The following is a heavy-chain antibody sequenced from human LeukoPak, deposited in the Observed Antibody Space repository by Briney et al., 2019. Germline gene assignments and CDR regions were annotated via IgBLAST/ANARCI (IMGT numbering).Heavy chain of an antibody. D-gene: IGHD3-3*01. CDR1: GGSIDSTNW. J-gene: IGHJ4*02. CDR3: ARSQWLLFGQRAFDY. Sequence: SETLSLTCDVSGGSIDSTNWWNWVRQPPGKGLEWIGEIHHDGRINYNPSLKSRVTISVDTSKNQFSLKLSSVTAADTAVYYCARSQWLLFGQRAFDYWGQGTLVTVSS. CDR2: IHHDGRI. V-gene: IGHV4/OR15-8*01.